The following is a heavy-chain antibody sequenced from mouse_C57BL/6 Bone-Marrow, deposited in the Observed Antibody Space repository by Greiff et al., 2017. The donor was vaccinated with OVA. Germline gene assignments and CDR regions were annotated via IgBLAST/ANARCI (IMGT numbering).Heavy chain of an antibody. CDR3: ARRVYYYGSSYLDY. CDR2: INHNSGST. V-gene: IGHV1-64*01. Sequence: VQLQQPGAELVKPGASVKLSCKASGYTFTSYWMHWVKQRPGQGLEWIGMINHNSGSTNYNEKFKSKATLTVDKSSSTAYMQLSSLTSEDSAVLYCARRVYYYGSSYLDYWGQGTSVTVSS. D-gene: IGHD1-1*01. CDR1: GYTFTSYW. J-gene: IGHJ4*01.